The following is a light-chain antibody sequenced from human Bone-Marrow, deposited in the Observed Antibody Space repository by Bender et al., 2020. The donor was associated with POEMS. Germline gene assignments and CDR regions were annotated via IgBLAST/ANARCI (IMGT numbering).Light chain of an antibody. CDR2: ADD. CDR1: TTGKNH. CDR3: STWDDRLNAWL. J-gene: IGLJ3*02. V-gene: IGLV1-44*01. Sequence: QSVLTQPPSASGTPGQRVTISCSGGTTGKNHINGYQQLPGTAPRLVIYADDRRPSGVPNRFSASKSGSSASLAISGLQSEDAADYYCSTWDDRLNAWLFGGGTKLTVL.